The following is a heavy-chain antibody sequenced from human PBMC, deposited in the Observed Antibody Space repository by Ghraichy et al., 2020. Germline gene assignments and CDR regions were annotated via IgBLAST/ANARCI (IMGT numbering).Heavy chain of an antibody. V-gene: IGHV4-61*01. CDR2: IYYSGST. CDR1: GGSVSSSSYY. D-gene: IGHD1-14*01. J-gene: IGHJ6*02. CDR3: ARDPGIPYAMDV. Sequence: SETLSLTCTVSGGSVSSSSYYWSWIRQPPGKGLEWIGYIYYSGSTNYNPSLKSRVTISVDTSKNQFSLKLSSVTAADTAVYYCARDPGIPYAMDVWGQGTTVTVSS.